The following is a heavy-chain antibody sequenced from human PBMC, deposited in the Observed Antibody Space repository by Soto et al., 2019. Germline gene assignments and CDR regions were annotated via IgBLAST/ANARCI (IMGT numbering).Heavy chain of an antibody. CDR2: MYYSGST. CDR1: GGSISSGGYY. J-gene: IGHJ6*03. CDR3: ARVPDGDFWSDERDYMDV. D-gene: IGHD3-3*01. V-gene: IGHV4-31*03. Sequence: QVQLQESGPGLVKPSQTLSLTCTVSGGSISSGGYYWSWIRQHPGKGLEWIGYMYYSGSTYYNPSHKSRVIISVNTSKNQFSLKLSSVTAADTAVYYCARVPDGDFWSDERDYMDVWGKGTTVTVSS.